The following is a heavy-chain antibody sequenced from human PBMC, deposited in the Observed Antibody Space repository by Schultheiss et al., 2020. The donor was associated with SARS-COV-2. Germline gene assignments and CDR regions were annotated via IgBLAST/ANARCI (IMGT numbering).Heavy chain of an antibody. V-gene: IGHV1-69*13. Sequence: SVKVSCKASGGTFSSYAISWVRQAPGQGLEWMGGIIPIFGTANYAQKFQGRVTITADESTSTAYMELSSLRSEDTAVYYCARAGRGWLQLDFWGQGILVTVSS. D-gene: IGHD5-24*01. CDR2: IIPIFGTA. CDR3: ARAGRGWLQLDF. CDR1: GGTFSSYA. J-gene: IGHJ4*02.